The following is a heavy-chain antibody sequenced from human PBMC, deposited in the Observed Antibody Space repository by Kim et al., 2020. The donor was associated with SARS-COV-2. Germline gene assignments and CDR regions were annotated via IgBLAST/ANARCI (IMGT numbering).Heavy chain of an antibody. Sequence: GGSLRLSCAASGFTFSSYAMHWVRQAPGKGLEWVAVISYDGSNKYYADSVKGRFTISRDNSKNTLYLQMNSLRAEDTAVYYCASIYSGSYMGAFDIWGQGTMVTVSS. V-gene: IGHV3-30*04. CDR2: ISYDGSNK. CDR3: ASIYSGSYMGAFDI. CDR1: GFTFSSYA. D-gene: IGHD1-26*01. J-gene: IGHJ3*02.